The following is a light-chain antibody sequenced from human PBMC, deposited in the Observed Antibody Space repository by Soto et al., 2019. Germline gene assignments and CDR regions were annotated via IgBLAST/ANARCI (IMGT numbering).Light chain of an antibody. J-gene: IGKJ2*03. CDR2: DAS. CDR3: QQYNSFSPYS. CDR1: QSISFW. Sequence: DIKMTQSPSTLSASIGDRVSITCRASQSISFWLAWYQQKPGKAPKLLIYDASTLYSGVPSRFSGTKSGTEFTLTISGLQPDDFASYYCQQYNSFSPYSFGQGTKLEI. V-gene: IGKV1-5*01.